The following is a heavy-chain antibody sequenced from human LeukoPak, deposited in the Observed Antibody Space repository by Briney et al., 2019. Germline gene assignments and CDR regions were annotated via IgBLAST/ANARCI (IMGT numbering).Heavy chain of an antibody. Sequence: GESLKISCKCSGYSFTSYWIGWVRPMPGKGLEWMGIIYPGDSDTRYSPSFQGQVTISADKSISTAYLQWSSLKASDTAMYYCARQAWTTVTTRWFDPWGQGTLVTVSS. CDR1: GYSFTSYW. D-gene: IGHD4-17*01. CDR2: IYPGDSDT. J-gene: IGHJ5*02. V-gene: IGHV5-51*01. CDR3: ARQAWTTVTTRWFDP.